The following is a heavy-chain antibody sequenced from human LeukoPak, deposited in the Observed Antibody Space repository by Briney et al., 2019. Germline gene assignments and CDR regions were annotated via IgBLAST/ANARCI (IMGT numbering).Heavy chain of an antibody. D-gene: IGHD3-22*01. Sequence: GGSLRLSCAASGFTFSTYTMNWVRQAPGKGLEWVSSISSSSNYIYDADSVEGRFTISRDNAKNSLYLQMNSLRAEDTAVYYCARDLVGSYYDSSGPYDYWGQGTMVTVSS. CDR3: ARDLVGSYYDSSGPYDY. J-gene: IGHJ4*02. CDR1: GFTFSTYT. V-gene: IGHV3-21*01. CDR2: ISSSSNYI.